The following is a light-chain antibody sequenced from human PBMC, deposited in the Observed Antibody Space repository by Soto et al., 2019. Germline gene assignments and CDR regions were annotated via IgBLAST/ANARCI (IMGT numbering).Light chain of an antibody. V-gene: IGLV2-23*01. CDR1: SSDVGAYNP. CDR3: CSSAPESTYV. J-gene: IGLJ1*01. Sequence: QSVLAQPASVSGSPGQSITISCTRTSSDVGAYNPVSWYQQHPHRAPQVIIYKGTQLPSGVSNRFSGSTSGNAASLTISALQADDEADYFCCSSAPESTYVFGTGTKV. CDR2: KGT.